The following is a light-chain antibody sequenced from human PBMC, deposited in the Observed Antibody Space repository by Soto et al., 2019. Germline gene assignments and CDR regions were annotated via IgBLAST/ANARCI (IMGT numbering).Light chain of an antibody. CDR2: DVS. CDR1: RSDVGGYNY. J-gene: IGLJ2*01. V-gene: IGLV2-11*01. Sequence: QSALTQPRSVSGSPGQSVTISCTGTRSDVGGYNYVSWYQQHPGKAPKLMTYDVSKRPSGVPDRFSGSKSGNAASLTISGLQAEDEADYYCCSYAGGSTFVVFGGGTKVTVL. CDR3: CSYAGGSTFVV.